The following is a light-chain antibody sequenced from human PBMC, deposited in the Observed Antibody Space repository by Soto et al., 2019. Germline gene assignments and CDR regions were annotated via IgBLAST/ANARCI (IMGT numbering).Light chain of an antibody. Sequence: EIVLTQSPGTLSLSPGEIATLSFSASQSVSSRSLAWYQQKPGQAPRLLIYAASSRATGIPDRFSGGGSGTDFALTISRLEPEDFAVYYCQHYSNSRWTFGQGTKVDIK. J-gene: IGKJ1*01. CDR1: QSVSSRS. CDR2: AAS. CDR3: QHYSNSRWT. V-gene: IGKV3-20*01.